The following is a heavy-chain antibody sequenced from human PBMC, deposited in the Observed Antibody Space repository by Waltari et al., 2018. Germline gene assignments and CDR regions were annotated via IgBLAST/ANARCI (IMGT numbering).Heavy chain of an antibody. J-gene: IGHJ3*02. V-gene: IGHV3-66*01. CDR1: GLTVSRNY. Sequence: EVQLVESGGGLVQPGGSLRLSCAASGLTVSRNYMSWVRPAPGEGLEWVSVIYSNGNTYYADSVKGRFTTSRDNSKNTLYLQMNSLRAEDTAVYYCARDATYYYGSGSSSGDAFDIWGQGTMVTVSS. CDR2: IYSNGNT. CDR3: ARDATYYYGSGSSSGDAFDI. D-gene: IGHD3-10*01.